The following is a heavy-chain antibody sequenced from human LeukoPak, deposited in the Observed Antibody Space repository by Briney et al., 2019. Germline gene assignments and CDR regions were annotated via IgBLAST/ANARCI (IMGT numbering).Heavy chain of an antibody. V-gene: IGHV3-30*18. J-gene: IGHJ4*02. CDR3: AKDRDFWSGYYIGY. CDR1: GFTFSSYG. Sequence: GGSLRLSCAASGFTFSSYGMHWVRQAPGKGLEWVAVISYDGSNKYYADSVKGRCTISRDNSKNTLYLQMNSLRAEDTAVYYCAKDRDFWSGYYIGYWGQGTLVTVSS. D-gene: IGHD3-3*01. CDR2: ISYDGSNK.